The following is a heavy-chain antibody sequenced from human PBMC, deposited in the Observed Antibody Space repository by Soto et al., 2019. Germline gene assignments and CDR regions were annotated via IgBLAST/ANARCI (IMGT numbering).Heavy chain of an antibody. V-gene: IGHV4-39*01. CDR2: IYYSGST. D-gene: IGHD5-18*01. Sequence: SETLSLTCTVSCGSISSSSYYWGWIRQPPGKGLEWIGSIYYSGSTYYNPSLKSRVTISVDTSKNQFSLKLSSVTAADTAVYYCASLKVDTAMVGFDYWGQGTLVTVSS. CDR3: ASLKVDTAMVGFDY. J-gene: IGHJ4*02. CDR1: CGSISSSSYY.